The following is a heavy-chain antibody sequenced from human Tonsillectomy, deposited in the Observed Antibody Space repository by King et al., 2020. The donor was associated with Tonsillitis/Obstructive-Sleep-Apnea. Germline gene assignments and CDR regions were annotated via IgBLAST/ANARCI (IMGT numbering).Heavy chain of an antibody. CDR3: SARSSRVANY. D-gene: IGHD6-13*01. Sequence: VQLVESGGGLVKPGGSLRLSCAASGFTFSNAWMSWVRQAPGKGLEWVGRIKSKTDVGTTDYAAPVKGRFTISRDDSKNTLYLQMNSLKTEDTAVYYCSARSSRVANYWGQGTLVTVSS. CDR2: IKSKTDVGTT. V-gene: IGHV3-15*01. CDR1: GFTFSNAW. J-gene: IGHJ4*02.